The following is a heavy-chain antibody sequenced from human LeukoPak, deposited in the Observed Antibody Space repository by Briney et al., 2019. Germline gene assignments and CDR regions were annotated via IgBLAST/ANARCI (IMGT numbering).Heavy chain of an antibody. J-gene: IGHJ5*02. CDR2: INPNSGGT. Sequence: GASVKVSCKASEYAITGYYMHWVRQAPGQGLEWMGWINPNSGGTNYAQKFQGRVTMTRDTSISTAYMELSRLRSDDTAVYYCARVGTYSSSWYGWFDPWGQGTLVTVSS. V-gene: IGHV1-2*02. CDR3: ARVGTYSSSWYGWFDP. CDR1: EYAITGYY. D-gene: IGHD6-13*01.